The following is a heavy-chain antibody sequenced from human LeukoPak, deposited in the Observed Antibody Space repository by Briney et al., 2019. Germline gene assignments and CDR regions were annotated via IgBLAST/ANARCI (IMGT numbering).Heavy chain of an antibody. CDR3: ARGRKGEPRDFDY. V-gene: IGHV4-59*01. Sequence: SETLSLTCTVSGGSIRSFCWSWIRQPPGKGLEWIGYVYYSGSTKYNPSLKSRVTISVDTSKNQFSLKLNSVTAADTAVYYCARGRKGEPRDFDYWGQGTLVTVSS. D-gene: IGHD1-26*01. CDR1: GGSIRSFC. CDR2: VYYSGST. J-gene: IGHJ4*02.